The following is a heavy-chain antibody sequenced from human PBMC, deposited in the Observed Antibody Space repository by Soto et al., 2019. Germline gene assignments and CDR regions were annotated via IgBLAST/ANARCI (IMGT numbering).Heavy chain of an antibody. CDR1: GFTFISYI. J-gene: IGHJ5*02. V-gene: IGHV3-21*01. Sequence: GGSLRLSCAASGFTFISYIMNWVRQAPGKGLEWVSSISSSSSYIYYADSVKGRFTISRDNAKNSLYLQMNSLRAEDTAVYYCARVLDYDYVWGSYPLNWFDPWGQGT. D-gene: IGHD3-16*02. CDR2: ISSSSSYI. CDR3: ARVLDYDYVWGSYPLNWFDP.